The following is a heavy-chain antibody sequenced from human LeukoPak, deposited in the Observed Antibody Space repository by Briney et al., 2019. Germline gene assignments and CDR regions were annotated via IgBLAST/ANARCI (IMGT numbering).Heavy chain of an antibody. CDR1: GFTFSDYY. Sequence: GSLRLSCAASGFTFSDYYMSWIRQPPGKGLEWIGSIYSGGITYYNPSLKSRVTISEDTSKNQFSLKMTSMTAADTAIYYCWLEKVVAAYFDSWGQGTLVTVSS. V-gene: IGHV4-38-2*01. D-gene: IGHD2-15*01. CDR3: WLEKVVAAYFDS. J-gene: IGHJ4*02. CDR2: IYSGGIT.